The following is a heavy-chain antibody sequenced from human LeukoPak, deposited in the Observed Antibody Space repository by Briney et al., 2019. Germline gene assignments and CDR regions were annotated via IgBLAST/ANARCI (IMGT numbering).Heavy chain of an antibody. J-gene: IGHJ3*02. CDR3: RVVPAAMVLWDAFDI. D-gene: IGHD2-2*01. Sequence: SETLSLTCAVYGGSFSGYYWSWIRQPPGKGLEWIGEIIHSGSTNYNPSLKSRVTISVDTSKNQFSLKLSSVTAADTAVYYCRVVPAAMVLWDAFDIWGQGTMVTVSS. CDR2: IIHSGST. V-gene: IGHV4-34*12. CDR1: GGSFSGYY.